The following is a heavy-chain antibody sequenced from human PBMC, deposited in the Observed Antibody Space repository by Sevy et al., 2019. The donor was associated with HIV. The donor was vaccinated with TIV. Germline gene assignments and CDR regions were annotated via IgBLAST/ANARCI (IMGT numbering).Heavy chain of an antibody. V-gene: IGHV1-69*13. Sequence: ASVKVSCKASGGIFRSYGISWVRQAPGQGLEWMGGIIPIHGSVNYAQKFQGRVTITADESTQTAYMELSSLRSEDTAVYYCARGGGNGWYYFDYWGQETLVTVSS. CDR1: GGIFRSYG. J-gene: IGHJ4*02. D-gene: IGHD6-19*01. CDR2: IIPIHGSV. CDR3: ARGGGNGWYYFDY.